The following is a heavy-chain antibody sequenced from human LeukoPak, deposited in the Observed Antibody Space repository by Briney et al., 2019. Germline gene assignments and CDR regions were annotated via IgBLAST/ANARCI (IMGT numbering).Heavy chain of an antibody. V-gene: IGHV1-18*01. Sequence: ASVKVSCKASGYTFTSYGVSWVRQAPGQGLEWMGWISTYNGNTNYAQKFQGRVNMTTDTSTSTAYMELRSLRSDDTAVYYCARDQGYYFDYWGQGTLVTVPS. CDR2: ISTYNGNT. CDR3: ARDQGYYFDY. CDR1: GYTFTSYG. J-gene: IGHJ4*02.